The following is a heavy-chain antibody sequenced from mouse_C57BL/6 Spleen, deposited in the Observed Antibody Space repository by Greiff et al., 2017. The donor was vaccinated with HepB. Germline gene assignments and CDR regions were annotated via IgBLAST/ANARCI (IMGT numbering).Heavy chain of an antibody. D-gene: IGHD1-1*01. V-gene: IGHV1-59*01. J-gene: IGHJ2*01. CDR1: GYTFTSYW. CDR2: IDPSDSYT. CDR3: AFGSSWDY. Sequence: QVQLQQPGAELVRPGTSVKLSCKASGYTFTSYWMHRVKQRPGQGLEWIGVIDPSDSYTNYNQKFKGKATLTVDTSSSTAYMQLSSLTSEYSAVYYCAFGSSWDYWGQGTTLTVSS.